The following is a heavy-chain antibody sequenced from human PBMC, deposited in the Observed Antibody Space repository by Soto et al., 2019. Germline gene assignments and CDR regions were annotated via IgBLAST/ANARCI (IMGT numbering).Heavy chain of an antibody. Sequence: SETLSLTCTVSGGSVSNSNYYWGWIRHSPGKGLEWIGSVYYGGRSYSKSSVKSRVTISVDTSKNQFSLNSNSVTASDTAVYYCVSQRTSVLTQAYFDYWGPGALVTVSS. V-gene: IGHV4-39*01. CDR2: VYYGGRS. J-gene: IGHJ4*02. CDR3: VSQRTSVLTQAYFDY. D-gene: IGHD2-8*01. CDR1: GGSVSNSNYY.